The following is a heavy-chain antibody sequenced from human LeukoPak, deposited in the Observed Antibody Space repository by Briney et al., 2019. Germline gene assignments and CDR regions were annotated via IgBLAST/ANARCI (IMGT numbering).Heavy chain of an antibody. CDR2: INAGNGNT. Sequence: VASVEVSCKASGYTFTTYAIHWVRQAPGEGLEWMGWINAGNGNTKYSQKFQGRVTITRDTSASTAYMELSSLRSEDTAVYYCGRDMGLWFGELYGDYWGQGTLVTVSS. CDR1: GYTFTTYA. J-gene: IGHJ4*02. CDR3: GRDMGLWFGELYGDY. D-gene: IGHD3-10*01. V-gene: IGHV1-3*01.